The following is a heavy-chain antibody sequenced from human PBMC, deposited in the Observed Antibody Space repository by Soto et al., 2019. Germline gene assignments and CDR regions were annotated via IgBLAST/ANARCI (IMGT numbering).Heavy chain of an antibody. CDR1: GYSFTDYK. CDR2: VDPNGGGS. Sequence: ASVKVSCKTSGYSFTDYKLHWVRQAPGQGLEWMGWVDPNGGGSNSAQKFQGSVTTTWDTSITTAYLDLTRLTTNDTATYFCATWVDYGDFEGFDFWGQGTLVTSPQ. CDR3: ATWVDYGDFEGFDF. V-gene: IGHV1-2*04. D-gene: IGHD4-17*01. J-gene: IGHJ4*02.